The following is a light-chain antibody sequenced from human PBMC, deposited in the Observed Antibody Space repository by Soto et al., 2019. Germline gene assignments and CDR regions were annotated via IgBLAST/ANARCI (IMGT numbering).Light chain of an antibody. CDR1: SSDVGGYNY. J-gene: IGLJ1*01. V-gene: IGLV2-14*01. CDR2: EVS. CDR3: SSYTSSSIPYV. Sequence: QSVLTQPASVSGSPGQSITISCTGTSSDVGGYNYVSGYQQHAGKAPKLIIYEVSNRPSGVSNRFSGSKSGNTASLTISGLQAEDEADYYCSSYTSSSIPYVFGTGTKVTVL.